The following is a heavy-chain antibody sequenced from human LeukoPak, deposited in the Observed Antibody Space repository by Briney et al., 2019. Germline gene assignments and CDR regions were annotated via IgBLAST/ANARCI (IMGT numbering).Heavy chain of an antibody. CDR1: GFSFSISA. CDR3: AKDPRHDY. J-gene: IGHJ4*02. CDR2: ISDSGAGT. Sequence: GGSLRLSCAASGFSFSISAMSWVRQAPGKGLEWVSAISDSGAGTYYADSVKGRFTISRDNSKDALYLQMNSLRAEDTAVYYCAKDPRHDYWGQGTLVTVSS. V-gene: IGHV3-23*01.